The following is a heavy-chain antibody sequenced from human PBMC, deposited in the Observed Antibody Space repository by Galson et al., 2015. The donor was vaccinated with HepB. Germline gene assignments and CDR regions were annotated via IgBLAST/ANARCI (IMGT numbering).Heavy chain of an antibody. J-gene: IGHJ2*01. CDR2: ISYDGLNT. V-gene: IGHV3-30*03. Sequence: SLRLSCAASGFTFSTYGMHWVRQAPGKGLEWVAVISYDGLNTYCADSVKGRFTISRDSSKNTLHLQMNSLRAEDTAVYYCARDAGSGYELSYWYFDLWGRGTLVTVSS. D-gene: IGHD5-12*01. CDR3: ARDAGSGYELSYWYFDL. CDR1: GFTFSTYG.